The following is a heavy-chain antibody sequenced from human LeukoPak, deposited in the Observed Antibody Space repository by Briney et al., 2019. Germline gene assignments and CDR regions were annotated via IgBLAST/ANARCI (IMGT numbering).Heavy chain of an antibody. D-gene: IGHD1-26*01. CDR3: ASAVGGATSSLFDY. V-gene: IGHV3-23*01. J-gene: IGHJ4*02. Sequence: PGGSLRLSCAASGFTFSSYGMSWVRQAPGKGLEWVSAISGSGGSTYYADSVKGRFTISRDNAKNSLYLQMNSLGAEDTAVYYCASAVGGATSSLFDYWGQGTLVTVSS. CDR1: GFTFSSYG. CDR2: ISGSGGST.